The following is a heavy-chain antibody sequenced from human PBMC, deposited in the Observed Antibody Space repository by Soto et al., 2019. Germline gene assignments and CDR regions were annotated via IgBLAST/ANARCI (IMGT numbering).Heavy chain of an antibody. J-gene: IGHJ6*02. D-gene: IGHD3-10*01. CDR1: NGSFCGNY. CDR2: INHSGST. Sequence: SDTLSLTCAIDNGSFCGNYWSCIRKPPGKGLEWIGEINHSGSTNYNPSLKSRVTISVDTSKNQFSLKLSSVTAADTAVYYCARGRNVLLWFGELLYGMDVWGQGTTVT. CDR3: ARGRNVLLWFGELLYGMDV. V-gene: IGHV4-34*01.